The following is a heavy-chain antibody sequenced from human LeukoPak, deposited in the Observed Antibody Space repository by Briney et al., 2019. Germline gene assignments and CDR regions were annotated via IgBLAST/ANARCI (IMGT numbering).Heavy chain of an antibody. D-gene: IGHD3-3*01. J-gene: IGHJ4*02. Sequence: SVKVSCKASGGTFSSYTISWVRQAPGQGLEWMGRIIPILGIANYAQKFQGRVTITADKSTSTAYVELSSLRSEDTAVYYCASSLSYYDFWSGEKFDYWGQGTLVTVSS. CDR2: IIPILGIA. CDR3: ASSLSYYDFWSGEKFDY. V-gene: IGHV1-69*02. CDR1: GGTFSSYT.